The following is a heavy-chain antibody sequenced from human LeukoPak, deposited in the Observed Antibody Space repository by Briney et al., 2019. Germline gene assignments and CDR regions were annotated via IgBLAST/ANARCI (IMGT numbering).Heavy chain of an antibody. V-gene: IGHV3-21*01. J-gene: IGHJ4*02. D-gene: IGHD6-25*01. CDR2: ISSSSSYI. CDR3: ARDGTAAVPVGFDY. CDR1: GFTFRSYS. Sequence: GGSLRPSCAASGFTFRSYSMNWVRQAPGKGLEWVSSISSSSSYIYYADSVKGRFTISRDNAKNSLYLQMNSLRADDTAVYYCARDGTAAVPVGFDYWGQGTLVTVSS.